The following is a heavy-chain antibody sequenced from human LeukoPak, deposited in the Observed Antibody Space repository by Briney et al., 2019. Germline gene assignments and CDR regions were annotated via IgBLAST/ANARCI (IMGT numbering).Heavy chain of an antibody. J-gene: IGHJ4*02. D-gene: IGHD3-22*01. V-gene: IGHV3-21*01. Sequence: GGSLRLSCAASRFTFSNYAMSWVRQAPGKGLEWVSAITGNGDYTDYADSVKGRFTISRDNAKNSLYLQMNSLRAEDTAVYYCARDFYDTSGYYYDYWGQGTLVTVSS. CDR2: ITGNGDYT. CDR3: ARDFYDTSGYYYDY. CDR1: RFTFSNYA.